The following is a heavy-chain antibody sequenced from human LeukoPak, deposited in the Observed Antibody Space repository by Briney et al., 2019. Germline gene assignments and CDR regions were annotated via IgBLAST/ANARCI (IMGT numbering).Heavy chain of an antibody. J-gene: IGHJ6*03. CDR2: ISSSSIYI. CDR3: ARNVVGGYSYDTSYYYYYMDV. V-gene: IGHV3-21*01. Sequence: PGGSLRLSCAASGFTFSDYSMNWVRQAPGKGLEWVSSISSSSIYIYYSDSVKGRFTISRDNAKNSLYLQMNSLRAEDTAVYYCARNVVGGYSYDTSYYYYYMDVWGKGTTVTVSS. CDR1: GFTFSDYS. D-gene: IGHD5-18*01.